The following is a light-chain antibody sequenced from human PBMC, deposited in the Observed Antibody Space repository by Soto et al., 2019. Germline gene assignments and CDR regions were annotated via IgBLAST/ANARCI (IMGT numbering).Light chain of an antibody. Sequence: EVVLTQSPSTLSLSPGEGATVSCRASQNASTFLDWYQQNLCQAPRLLIYGASNRATGIPARFSGSGSGTDFTLTISSLGPDDFAVYYCQQHSHWRPWTFGQGNRVEIQ. CDR1: QNASTF. CDR2: GAS. V-gene: IGKV3-11*01. J-gene: IGKJ1*01. CDR3: QQHSHWRPWT.